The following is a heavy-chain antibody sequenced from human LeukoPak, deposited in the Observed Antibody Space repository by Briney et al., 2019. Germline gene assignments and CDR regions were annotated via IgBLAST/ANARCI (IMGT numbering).Heavy chain of an antibody. CDR3: ARRVRFEDGWVFDY. CDR1: GGSISSGTYY. D-gene: IGHD5-24*01. Sequence: PSETLSLTCTVSGGSISSGTYYWSWIRQPPGKGLEWIGYIYHSGSTYYNPSLKSRVTISVDRSKNQFSLKVSSVTAADTAVYYCARRVRFEDGWVFDYWGQGALVTVSS. J-gene: IGHJ4*02. V-gene: IGHV4-30-2*01. CDR2: IYHSGST.